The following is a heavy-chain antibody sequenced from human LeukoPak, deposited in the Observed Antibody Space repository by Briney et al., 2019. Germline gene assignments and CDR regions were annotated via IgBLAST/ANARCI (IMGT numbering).Heavy chain of an antibody. V-gene: IGHV3-23*01. CDR2: ISGSGTST. J-gene: IGHJ4*02. Sequence: GGSLRLSCAASGFTFYNSAMNWVRQAPGKGLEWVSGISGSGTSTYYADSVKGRFTISRDNSKNTLYLQMNSLRAEDTAVYYCAKGPMVRIDFWGQGTLVTVSS. CDR1: GFTFYNSA. D-gene: IGHD3-10*01. CDR3: AKGPMVRIDF.